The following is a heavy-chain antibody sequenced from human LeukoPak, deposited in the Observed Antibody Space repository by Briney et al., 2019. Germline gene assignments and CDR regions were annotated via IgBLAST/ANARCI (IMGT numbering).Heavy chain of an antibody. D-gene: IGHD7-27*01. CDR1: GYSFTSYW. V-gene: IGHV5-51*01. CDR2: ICPGDSDT. J-gene: IGHJ4*02. Sequence: GESLKISSKGSGYSFTSYWIGWVRQMPGKGLEWLGIICPGDSDTRYSPSFQGQVTMSADKSISTAYLQWSSLKASDTAMYYCARATSQLGIDYWGRGTLVTVSS. CDR3: ARATSQLGIDY.